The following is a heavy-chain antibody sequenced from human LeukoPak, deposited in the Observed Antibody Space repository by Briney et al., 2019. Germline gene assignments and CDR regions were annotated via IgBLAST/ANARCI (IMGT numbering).Heavy chain of an antibody. D-gene: IGHD6-19*01. CDR1: GGSFSGYY. CDR3: ARIGISSGWYSFLPRSFAD. CDR2: INHSGST. J-gene: IGHJ4*02. Sequence: SETLSLTCAVYGGSFSGYYWSWIRQPPGKGLEWIGEINHSGSTNYNPSLKSRVTISVDTSKNQFSLKLSSVTAADTAVYYCARIGISSGWYSFLPRSFADWGQGTLVTVSS. V-gene: IGHV4-34*01.